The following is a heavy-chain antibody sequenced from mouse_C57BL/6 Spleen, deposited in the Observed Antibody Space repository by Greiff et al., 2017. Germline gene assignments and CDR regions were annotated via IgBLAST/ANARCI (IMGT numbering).Heavy chain of an antibody. CDR2: IRSKSNNYAT. V-gene: IGHV10-1*01. D-gene: IGHD2-3*01. CDR3: VRGGGFYDGYYFDY. Sequence: EVKVVESGGGLVQPKGSLKLSCAASGFSFNTYAMNWVRQAPGKGLEWVARIRSKSNNYATYYADSVKDRFTISRDDSESMLYLQMNNLKTEDTAMYYCVRGGGFYDGYYFDYGGQGTTLTVSS. CDR1: GFSFNTYA. J-gene: IGHJ2*01.